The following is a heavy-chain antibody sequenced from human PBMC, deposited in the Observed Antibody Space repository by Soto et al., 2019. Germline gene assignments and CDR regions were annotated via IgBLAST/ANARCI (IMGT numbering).Heavy chain of an antibody. CDR1: GSSITNYQ. V-gene: IGHV4-59*08. Sequence: QVHLQESGPGLVKPSETLSLTCTISGSSITNYQWSWIRQPPGKGLEWIGHVYYSGSANYNPTLKGRVNISIDTSKSQFSLNLGYVTAADTAVYFCARHAGSLGYWGQGTLVTVSS. CDR2: VYYSGSA. J-gene: IGHJ4*02. CDR3: ARHAGSLGY. D-gene: IGHD2-2*03.